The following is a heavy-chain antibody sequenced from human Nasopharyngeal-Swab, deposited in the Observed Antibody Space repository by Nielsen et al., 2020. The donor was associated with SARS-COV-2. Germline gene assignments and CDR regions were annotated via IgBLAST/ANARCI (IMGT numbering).Heavy chain of an antibody. CDR3: AKDLDRAEYSSSSHFDY. J-gene: IGHJ4*02. Sequence: SLKISCAASGFTFDDYAMHWVRQAPGKGLEWVSGISWNSGSIGYADSVKGRFTISRDNAKNSLYLQMNSLRAEDTALYYCAKDLDRAEYSSSSHFDYWGQGTLATVSS. CDR2: ISWNSGSI. D-gene: IGHD6-6*01. CDR1: GFTFDDYA. V-gene: IGHV3-9*01.